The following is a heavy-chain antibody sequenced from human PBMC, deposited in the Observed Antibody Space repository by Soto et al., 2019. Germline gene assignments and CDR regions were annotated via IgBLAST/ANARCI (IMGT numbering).Heavy chain of an antibody. CDR1: GFSLSTDDVG. CDR2: IYWDDDK. Sequence: SGPTLVNPTQTLTLTCTFSGFSLSTDDVGVGWIRQPPGKALDWLAVIYWDDDKRYSPSLKSRLPITKDTPKNQVLLTMTNMDPVDTATYFCARSKYSISSFDYWGQGALVTVSS. D-gene: IGHD6-6*01. CDR3: ARSKYSISSFDY. V-gene: IGHV2-5*02. J-gene: IGHJ4*02.